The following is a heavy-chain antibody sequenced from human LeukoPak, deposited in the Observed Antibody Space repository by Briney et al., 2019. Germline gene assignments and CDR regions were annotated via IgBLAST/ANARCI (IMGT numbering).Heavy chain of an antibody. Sequence: PGGSLRLSCAASGFTVSRNYMSWARLAPGKGLEWVSIITSAGATHYPTSVKGRFTISRDNSKNTVYLQMNSLRAEDTAVYYCATRGLSGYYYGMDVWGQGTTVTVSS. D-gene: IGHD3/OR15-3a*01. CDR2: ITSAGAT. CDR3: ATRGLSGYYYGMDV. CDR1: GFTVSRNY. J-gene: IGHJ6*02. V-gene: IGHV3-66*01.